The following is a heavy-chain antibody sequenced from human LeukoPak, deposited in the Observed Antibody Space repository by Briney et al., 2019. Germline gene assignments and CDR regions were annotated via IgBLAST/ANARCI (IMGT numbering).Heavy chain of an antibody. D-gene: IGHD3-22*01. CDR2: INSDGSST. Sequence: GGSLGLSCTASGFTFSAFWMHWVRQAPGKGLVWVSRINSDGSSTTYADSVQGRFTVSRDNAKNTLYLQMDSLRAEDSAVYYCARGLVHDTSGYYSDYWGQGILVTVSS. J-gene: IGHJ4*02. CDR1: GFTFSAFW. CDR3: ARGLVHDTSGYYSDY. V-gene: IGHV3-74*01.